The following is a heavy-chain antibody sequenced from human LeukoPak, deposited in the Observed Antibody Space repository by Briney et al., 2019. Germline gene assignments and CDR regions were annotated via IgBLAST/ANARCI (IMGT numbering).Heavy chain of an antibody. D-gene: IGHD5-18*01. CDR3: AKVSGAVRGYSYGYFDY. CDR1: GYTFTGYY. J-gene: IGHJ4*02. V-gene: IGHV1-2*02. CDR2: INPNSGDT. Sequence: ASVKVSCKASGYTFTGYYMHWVRQAPGQGLEWMGWINPNSGDTNYAQKFQGRVTMTGDTSISTAYMELNSLRAEDTAVYYCAKVSGAVRGYSYGYFDYWGQGTLVTVSS.